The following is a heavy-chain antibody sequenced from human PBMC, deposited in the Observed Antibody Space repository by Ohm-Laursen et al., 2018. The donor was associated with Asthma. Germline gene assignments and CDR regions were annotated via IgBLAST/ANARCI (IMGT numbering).Heavy chain of an antibody. CDR2: VYHTGST. Sequence: PSQALSLTCTVSGGSVSSGSYYWIWIRQPPGRGLEFIGYVYHTGSTIYNPSLKGRVTISVDTSKNHFSLWLTSVTSADTAVYYCARGSRIVTGYYGSAALNWFDPWGQGTLVTVSS. D-gene: IGHD3-9*01. CDR3: ARGSRIVTGYYGSAALNWFDP. V-gene: IGHV4-61*03. CDR1: GGSVSSGSYY. J-gene: IGHJ5*02.